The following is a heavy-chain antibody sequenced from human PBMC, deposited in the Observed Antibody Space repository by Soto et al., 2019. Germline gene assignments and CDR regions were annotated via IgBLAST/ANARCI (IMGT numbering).Heavy chain of an antibody. CDR3: ARDGDGPGRRYDY. CDR1: GYTFTSYG. CDR2: IGPYTGVT. Sequence: QVQLVQSGAEVKNPGASVKVSCKASGYTFTSYGFSWVRQAPGQGLEWMGWIGPYTGVTNYAQKLQGRITMTTDTSTSTAYMELRSLRSDDTAVYYCARDGDGPGRRYDYWGQGTLITVSS. V-gene: IGHV1-18*01. J-gene: IGHJ4*02. D-gene: IGHD3-10*01.